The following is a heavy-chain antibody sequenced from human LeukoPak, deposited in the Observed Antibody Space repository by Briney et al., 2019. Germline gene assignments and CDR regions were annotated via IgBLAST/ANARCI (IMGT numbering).Heavy chain of an antibody. CDR1: GGSTSSYY. V-gene: IGHV4-59*01. CDR3: ARDQYDFWSGSYMDV. D-gene: IGHD3-3*01. Sequence: SQTLSLTCTVSGGSTSSYYWSWIRQPPGKGLEWIGYIYYSGSTNYNPSLKSRVTISVDTSKNQFSLKLSSVTAADTAVYYCARDQYDFWSGSYMDVWGKGTTVTVSS. J-gene: IGHJ6*03. CDR2: IYYSGST.